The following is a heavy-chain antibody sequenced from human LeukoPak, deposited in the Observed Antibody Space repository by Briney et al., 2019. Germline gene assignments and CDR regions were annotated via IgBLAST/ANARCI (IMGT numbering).Heavy chain of an antibody. D-gene: IGHD3-22*01. V-gene: IGHV3-74*01. Sequence: PGGSLSLSCAASGFTFSSHWMHWVRQAPGKGLVWVSRINSDGRSTSYVDSVAGRFTISRDNAKNTLYLQMNSLRAEDTAVYYCARGNYYDSSGPGGYWGQGTLVIVSS. CDR3: ARGNYYDSSGPGGY. CDR1: GFTFSSHW. J-gene: IGHJ4*02. CDR2: INSDGRST.